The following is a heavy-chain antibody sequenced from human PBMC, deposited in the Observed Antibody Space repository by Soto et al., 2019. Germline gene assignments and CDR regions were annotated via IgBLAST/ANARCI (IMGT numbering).Heavy chain of an antibody. CDR2: IIPIFGTA. V-gene: IGHV1-69*13. CDR1: GGTFSSYA. D-gene: IGHD3-3*01. CDR3: ARGVVPYYDFWSGYYTFDY. J-gene: IGHJ4*02. Sequence: SVKVSCKASGGTFSSYAISWVRQAPGQGLEWMGGIIPIFGTANYAQKFQGRVTITADESTSTAYMELSSLRSEDTAVYYCARGVVPYYDFWSGYYTFDYWGQGTLVTVSS.